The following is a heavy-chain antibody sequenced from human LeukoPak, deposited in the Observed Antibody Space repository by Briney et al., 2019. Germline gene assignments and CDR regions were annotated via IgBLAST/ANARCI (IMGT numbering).Heavy chain of an antibody. Sequence: TGGSLRLSCAASGFTFSTHDVNWVRRAPGKGLEWVSFINSRSSTIYYADSVKGRFTISRDNAKNSLYLQMNSLRAEDTALYYCAKDIGAVAGYAFDIWGQGTMVTVSS. J-gene: IGHJ3*02. V-gene: IGHV3-48*04. CDR3: AKDIGAVAGYAFDI. CDR2: INSRSSTI. CDR1: GFTFSTHD. D-gene: IGHD6-19*01.